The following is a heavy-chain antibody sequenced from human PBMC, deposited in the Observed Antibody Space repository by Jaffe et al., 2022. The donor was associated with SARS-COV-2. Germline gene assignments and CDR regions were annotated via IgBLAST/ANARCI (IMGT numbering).Heavy chain of an antibody. CDR2: IYWNDDK. D-gene: IGHD3-22*01. CDR3: AHVGPDYYDRERPLDY. J-gene: IGHJ4*02. V-gene: IGHV2-5*01. CDR1: GFSLSTSGVG. Sequence: QITLKESGPTLVKPTQTLTLTCTFSGFSLSTSGVGVGWIRQPPGKALEWLALIYWNDDKRYSPSLKSRLTITKDTSKNQVVLTMTNMDPVDTATYYCAHVGPDYYDRERPLDYWGQGTLVTVSS.